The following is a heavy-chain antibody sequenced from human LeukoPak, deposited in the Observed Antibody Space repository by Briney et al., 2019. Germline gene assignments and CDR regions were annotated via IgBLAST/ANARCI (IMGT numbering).Heavy chain of an antibody. V-gene: IGHV4-59*01. CDR3: AREVVASIVTGYFDY. D-gene: IGHD5-12*01. J-gene: IGHJ4*02. Sequence: SETLSLTCSVSGGSISSYYWSWLRQPPGKGLEWIGYIDYSGSTNYNPSLKSRVTISVDTSKSQFSLRLTSMAPADTAVYYCAREVVASIVTGYFDYWGQGTLVTVSS. CDR1: GGSISSYY. CDR2: IDYSGST.